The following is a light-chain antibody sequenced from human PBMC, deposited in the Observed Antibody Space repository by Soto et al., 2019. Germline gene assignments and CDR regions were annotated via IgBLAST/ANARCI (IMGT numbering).Light chain of an antibody. V-gene: IGKV3-20*01. CDR3: QQYGSSPPT. J-gene: IGKJ1*01. CDR2: GAS. CDR1: QSVSSSY. Sequence: ERVMTQSTATLSVSPGERATLSCRASQSVSSSYLAWYQQKPGQAPRLLIYGASSRATGIPDRFSGSGSGTDFTLTISRLEPEDFAVYYCQQYGSSPPTFGQGTKVDI.